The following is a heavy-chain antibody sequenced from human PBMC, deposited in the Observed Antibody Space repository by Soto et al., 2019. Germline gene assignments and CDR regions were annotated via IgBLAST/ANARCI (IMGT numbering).Heavy chain of an antibody. J-gene: IGHJ5*02. D-gene: IGHD4-17*01. CDR3: ARGGNYGDYLSWFDP. CDR2: IYYSGST. CDR1: GGSISSYY. V-gene: IGHV4-59*08. Sequence: PSETLSLTCTVSGGSISSYYWSWIRQPPGKGLEWIGYIYYSGSTNYNPSLKSRVTISVDTSKNQFSLKLSSVTAADTAVYYCARGGNYGDYLSWFDPWGQGTLVTVSS.